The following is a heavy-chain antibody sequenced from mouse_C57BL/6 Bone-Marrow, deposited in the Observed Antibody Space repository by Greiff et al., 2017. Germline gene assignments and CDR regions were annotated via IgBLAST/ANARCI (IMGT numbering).Heavy chain of an antibody. V-gene: IGHV3-6*01. CDR1: GYSITSGYY. J-gene: IGHJ1*03. CDR3: ARGGYYYGSPYWYFDV. D-gene: IGHD1-1*01. CDR2: ISYDGSN. Sequence: DVKLQESGPGLVKPSQSLSLTCSVTGYSITSGYYWNWIRQFPGNKLEWMGYISYDGSNNYNPSLKNRISITRDTSKNQFFLKLNSVTTEDTATYYCARGGYYYGSPYWYFDVWGTGTTVTVSS.